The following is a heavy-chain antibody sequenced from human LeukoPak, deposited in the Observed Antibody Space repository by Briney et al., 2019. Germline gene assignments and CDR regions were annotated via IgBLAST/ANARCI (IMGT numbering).Heavy chain of an antibody. CDR3: ATAYYVWGSFDY. D-gene: IGHD3-16*01. J-gene: IGHJ4*02. Sequence: ASVKVSCKVSGYTLTELSMHWVRQAPGKGLEWMGGFDPEDGETIYAQKFQGRVTMTEDTSTDTAYMELSSPRSEDTAVYYCATAYYVWGSFDYWGQGTLVTVSS. V-gene: IGHV1-24*01. CDR2: FDPEDGET. CDR1: GYTLTELS.